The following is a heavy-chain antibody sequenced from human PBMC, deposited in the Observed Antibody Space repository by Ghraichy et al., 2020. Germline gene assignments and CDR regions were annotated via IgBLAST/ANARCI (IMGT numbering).Heavy chain of an antibody. CDR2: IYNSVNT. V-gene: IGHV4-59*02. D-gene: IGHD1-14*01. CDR3: TRFARNPDS. J-gene: IGHJ5*01. Sequence: SETLSLTCTVSGGSVSTSSWSWFRQPPGKGLEWVGYIYNSVNTNNNPSLKSRVTISVDTSKNQFSLRLGSVTAADTAMYYCTRFARNPDSWGQGILVTVSS. CDR1: GGSVSTSS.